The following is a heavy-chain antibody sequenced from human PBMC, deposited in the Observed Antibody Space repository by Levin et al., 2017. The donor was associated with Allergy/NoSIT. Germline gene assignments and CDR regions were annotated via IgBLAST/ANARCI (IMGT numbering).Heavy chain of an antibody. D-gene: IGHD3-9*01. J-gene: IGHJ6*03. CDR3: ARDDWEGYFDWLSQKEDDYYYMDV. CDR1: GFTFSSYG. CDR2: IWYDGSNK. Sequence: GESLKISCAASGFTFSSYGMHWVRQAPGKGLEWVAVIWYDGSNKYYADSVKGRFTISRDNSKNTLYLQMNSLRAEDTAVYYCARDDWEGYFDWLSQKEDDYYYMDVWGKGTTVTVSS. V-gene: IGHV3-33*01.